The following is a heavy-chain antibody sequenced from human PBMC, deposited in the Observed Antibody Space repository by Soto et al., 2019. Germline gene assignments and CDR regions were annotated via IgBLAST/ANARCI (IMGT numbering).Heavy chain of an antibody. CDR1: GFTFNSYA. V-gene: IGHV3-23*01. CDR2: IVGGGGNT. Sequence: EVQLLESGGGLVQPGGSLRLSCAASGFTFNSYAMSWVRQAPGKGLEWISAIVGGGGNTNYADSVKGRFTISRDNSKNTLYLQMNSLRAHDPAVYYCAKYHGAYYFYSYMDVWGKGTTVTVSS. CDR3: AKYHGAYYFYSYMDV. J-gene: IGHJ6*03. D-gene: IGHD2-2*01.